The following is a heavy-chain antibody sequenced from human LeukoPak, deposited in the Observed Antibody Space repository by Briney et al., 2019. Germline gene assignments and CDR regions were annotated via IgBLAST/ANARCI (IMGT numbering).Heavy chain of an antibody. CDR2: IYYSGTT. D-gene: IGHD4-17*01. CDR1: GGSINSNY. V-gene: IGHV4-59*01. Sequence: SETLSLTCTVSGGSINSNYWSWIRQPPGKELECLGHIYYSGTTTYNPSLKSRVTISVDSSRTQFSLKLTSVTAADTAVYFCARGGHDHGDFVYFDLWGRGTLVTVSS. CDR3: ARGGHDHGDFVYFDL. J-gene: IGHJ2*01.